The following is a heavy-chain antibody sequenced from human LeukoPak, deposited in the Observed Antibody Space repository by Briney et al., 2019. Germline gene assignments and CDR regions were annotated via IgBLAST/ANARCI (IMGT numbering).Heavy chain of an antibody. CDR1: GGSISSSSYY. CDR3: ARGPKSHPVGDIVVVPAANDAFDI. D-gene: IGHD2-2*01. CDR2: IYYSGST. Sequence: PSETLSLTCTVSGGSISSSSYYWGWIRQPPGKGLEWIGSIYYSGSTYYNPSLKSRVTISVDTSKNQFSLKLSSVTAADTAVYYCARGPKSHPVGDIVVVPAANDAFDIWGQGTMVTVSS. J-gene: IGHJ3*02. V-gene: IGHV4-39*01.